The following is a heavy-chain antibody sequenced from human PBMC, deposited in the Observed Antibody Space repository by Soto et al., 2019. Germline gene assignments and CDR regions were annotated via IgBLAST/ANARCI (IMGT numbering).Heavy chain of an antibody. CDR2: ISGSGGST. Sequence: GGPLSPSCPASGSPFSSYAMSWVRQAPGKGLEWVSAISGSGGSTYSADSVKGRFTISRDNSKNTLYLQMNTLRAEDTAVYYCAKGRGPSSSWYEGYYYYGMNVWGQGTTVTVSS. V-gene: IGHV3-23*01. D-gene: IGHD6-13*01. CDR3: AKGRGPSSSWYEGYYYYGMNV. CDR1: GSPFSSYA. J-gene: IGHJ6*02.